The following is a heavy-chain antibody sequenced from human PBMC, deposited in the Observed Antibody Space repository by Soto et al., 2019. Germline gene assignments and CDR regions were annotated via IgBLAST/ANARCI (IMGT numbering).Heavy chain of an antibody. CDR2: ISAYNGNT. CDR3: ARIRKSYYYGSGSYYNGRGSSFDP. J-gene: IGHJ5*02. Sequence: ASVKVSCKASGYTFTSYGISWVRQAPGQGLEWMGWISAYNGNTNYAQKLQGRVTMTTDTSTSTAYMELRSLRSDDTAVYYCARIRKSYYYGSGSYYNGRGSSFDPWGQGTLVTVSS. V-gene: IGHV1-18*01. CDR1: GYTFTSYG. D-gene: IGHD3-10*01.